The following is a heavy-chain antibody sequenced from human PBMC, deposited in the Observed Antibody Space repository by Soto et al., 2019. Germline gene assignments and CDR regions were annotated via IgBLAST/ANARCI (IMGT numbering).Heavy chain of an antibody. CDR1: GFTFSSYS. Sequence: GRSLRLSCAASGFTFSSYSMNCVRQAPGKGLEWVSSISSSSSYIYYADSVKGRFTISRDNAKNSLYLQMNSLRAEDTAVYYCARDRTEDDAFDIWGQGTMVTVSS. CDR2: ISSSSSYI. J-gene: IGHJ3*02. CDR3: ARDRTEDDAFDI. V-gene: IGHV3-21*01.